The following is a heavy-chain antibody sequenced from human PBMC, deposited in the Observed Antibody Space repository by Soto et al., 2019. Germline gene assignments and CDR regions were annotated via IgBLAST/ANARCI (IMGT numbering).Heavy chain of an antibody. CDR2: INPSGGST. J-gene: IGHJ4*02. V-gene: IGHV1-46*01. CDR3: GRDLYIVTITFGGVIGSGFDY. D-gene: IGHD3-16*02. CDR1: GYTFTSYY. Sequence: QVQLVQSGAEVKKPGASVKVSCKASGYTFTSYYMHWVRQAPGQGLEWMGIINPSGGSTSYAQKFQGRVTMARETSTSTVYMELSSLRSEVTAVYYCGRDLYIVTITFGGVIGSGFDYWGQGTLVTVSS.